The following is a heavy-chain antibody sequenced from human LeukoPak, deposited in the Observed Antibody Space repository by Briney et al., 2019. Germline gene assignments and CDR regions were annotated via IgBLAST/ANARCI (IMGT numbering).Heavy chain of an antibody. CDR3: ARRYSYYYYMDV. Sequence: GGSLRLSXAASGFTFDDYGMSWVRQAPGKGLEWVSGINWNGGSTGYADSVKGRFTTSRDNAKNSLYLQMNSLRAEDTALYYCARRYSYYYYMDVWGKGTTVTVSS. V-gene: IGHV3-20*04. CDR1: GFTFDDYG. J-gene: IGHJ6*03. CDR2: INWNGGST. D-gene: IGHD4-11*01.